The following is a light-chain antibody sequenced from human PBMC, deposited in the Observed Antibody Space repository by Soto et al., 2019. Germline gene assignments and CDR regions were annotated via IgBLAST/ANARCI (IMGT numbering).Light chain of an antibody. CDR3: QQSHNRPS. V-gene: IGKV3D-15*01. CDR2: DAS. J-gene: IGKJ3*01. Sequence: IVMTQSPDTLSVSPGEGATLSCRASQRISTNLAWYQQRPGQAPRLLIYDASTRATGIPGRFSGSGSGTEFTLTISSLQSEDSAVYYCQQSHNRPSFGPGTKVEIK. CDR1: QRISTN.